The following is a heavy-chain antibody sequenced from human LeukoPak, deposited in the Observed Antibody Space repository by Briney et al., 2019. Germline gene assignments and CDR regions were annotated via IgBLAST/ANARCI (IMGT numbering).Heavy chain of an antibody. J-gene: IGHJ3*02. CDR3: AKPYSGYARGALDI. Sequence: GASVKVSCKASGGTFSSYAISWVRQAPGQGLEWMGGIIPIFGTANYVQKFQGRVTITADESTSTAYMELSSLRAEDTAVYYCAKPYSGYARGALDIWGQGTMVTVSS. CDR1: GGTFSSYA. D-gene: IGHD5-12*01. CDR2: IIPIFGTA. V-gene: IGHV1-69*13.